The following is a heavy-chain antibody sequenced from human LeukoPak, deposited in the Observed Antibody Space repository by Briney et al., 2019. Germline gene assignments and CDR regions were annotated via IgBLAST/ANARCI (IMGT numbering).Heavy chain of an antibody. CDR3: ARQPSLGKIDY. V-gene: IGHV5-51*01. CDR1: GYSFTTYW. J-gene: IGHJ4*02. Sequence: GEALKISCKGSGYSFTTYWIGWVRQMPRKGLEWMGIIYPGDSDTTYSPSFQGQVTISADKSISTAYMQWSSLKASDTAMYYCARQPSLGKIDYWGQGTLVTVSS. D-gene: IGHD7-27*01. CDR2: IYPGDSDT.